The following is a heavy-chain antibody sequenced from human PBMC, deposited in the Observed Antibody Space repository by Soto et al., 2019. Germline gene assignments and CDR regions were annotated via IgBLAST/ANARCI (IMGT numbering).Heavy chain of an antibody. V-gene: IGHV3-33*06. CDR2: TWSGGRGE. CDR3: AKDDDTSSHYSLLDF. CDR1: GFAFSYHG. D-gene: IGHD3-22*01. J-gene: IGHJ4*02. Sequence: QVQLVESGGGVVQPGTSLRLSCAASGFAFSYHGIHWVRQAPGKGLEWVAVTWSGGRGEYYADSVRGRFTISRDNSKTTVYLQMNSLRLDDTAVYYCAKDDDTSSHYSLLDFRGQGTLVTVSS.